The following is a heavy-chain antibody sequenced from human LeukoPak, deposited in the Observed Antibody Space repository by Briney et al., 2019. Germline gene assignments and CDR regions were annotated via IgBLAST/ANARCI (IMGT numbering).Heavy chain of an antibody. D-gene: IGHD6-6*01. V-gene: IGHV3-30*01. CDR3: ARDGPHVH. CDR1: GFILTNYP. Sequence: GGSLRLSCAASGFILTNYPMHWVRQAPGKGLEWVAVISYVGLNKYYADSVRGRFTISRGDSMNTVYLQMNSLRSEDTAFYYCARDGPHVHWGQGTLVTVSS. CDR2: ISYVGLNK. J-gene: IGHJ4*02.